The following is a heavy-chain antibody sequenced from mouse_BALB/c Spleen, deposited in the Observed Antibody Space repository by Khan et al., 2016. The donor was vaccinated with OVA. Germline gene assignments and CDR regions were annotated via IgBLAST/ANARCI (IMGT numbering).Heavy chain of an antibody. CDR2: IYPGDGST. CDR1: GYTFTAYD. Sequence: QVQLQQSGPELVKPGTLVKISCKASGYTFTAYDINWVKQRPGQGLEWIGWIYPGDGSTKNNENFKGKAILTADKSSNTAYMQLSSLTSEKSAVYFCAREGLRGVAVDYWGQGTSVSVSS. D-gene: IGHD2-4*01. CDR3: AREGLRGVAVDY. V-gene: IGHV1S56*01. J-gene: IGHJ4*01.